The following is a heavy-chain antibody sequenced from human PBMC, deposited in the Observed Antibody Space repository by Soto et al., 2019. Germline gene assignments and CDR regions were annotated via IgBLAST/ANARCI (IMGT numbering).Heavy chain of an antibody. CDR3: ARPYSSGWYGDLDY. D-gene: IGHD6-19*01. CDR2: ISYDGSNK. J-gene: IGHJ4*02. V-gene: IGHV3-30-3*01. Sequence: QVQLVESGGGVVQPGRSLRLSCTASGFTFSSYAMHWVRQAPGKGLEWVAVISYDGSNKYYADSVKGRFTISRDNSKNTMYLQMNRLRVEDTAVYYCARPYSSGWYGDLDYWGQGTLVTVSS. CDR1: GFTFSSYA.